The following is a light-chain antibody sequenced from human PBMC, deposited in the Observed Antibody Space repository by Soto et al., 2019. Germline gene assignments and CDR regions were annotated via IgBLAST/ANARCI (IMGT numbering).Light chain of an antibody. J-gene: IGKJ4*01. CDR3: QQRINWPLT. Sequence: EIVLTQSPATLSVSPGEGATLSCRASQSVSSKLAWYQQKPGQAPRLLIYDASKRATGIPARFSGSGSGTDFTLTISSLEPEDFAVYYCQQRINWPLTFGGGAKVDIK. V-gene: IGKV3-11*01. CDR2: DAS. CDR1: QSVSSK.